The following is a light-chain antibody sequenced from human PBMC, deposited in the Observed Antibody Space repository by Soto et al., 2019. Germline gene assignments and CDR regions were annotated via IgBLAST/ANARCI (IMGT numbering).Light chain of an antibody. J-gene: IGKJ1*01. CDR3: HQFGSSWA. CDR2: AAS. V-gene: IGKV3-20*01. CDR1: QSVSSSD. Sequence: ENVLTQSPGTLSLSPGERATFSCRASQSVSSSDLGWYQQKPGQAPRLLIYAASSRATGIPDRFSGSGSGTNFTLTISRLEPEDFAVYYCHQFGSSWAFGQGTKVDIK.